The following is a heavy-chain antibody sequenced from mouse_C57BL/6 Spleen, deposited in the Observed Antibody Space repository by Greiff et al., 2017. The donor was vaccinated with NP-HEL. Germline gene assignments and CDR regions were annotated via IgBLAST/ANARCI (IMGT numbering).Heavy chain of an antibody. V-gene: IGHV2-2*01. J-gene: IGHJ4*01. D-gene: IGHD2-4*01. CDR2: IWSGGST. CDR3: ARNRDYDYSYDMDY. Sequence: QVQLQQSGPGLVQPSQSLSITCTVSGFSLTSYGVHWVRQSPGKGLEWLGVIWSGGSTAYNAAFISRLSISKDNSKSQVFFKMNSLQADDTAIDYCARNRDYDYSYDMDYWGQGTSVTVSA. CDR1: GFSLTSYG.